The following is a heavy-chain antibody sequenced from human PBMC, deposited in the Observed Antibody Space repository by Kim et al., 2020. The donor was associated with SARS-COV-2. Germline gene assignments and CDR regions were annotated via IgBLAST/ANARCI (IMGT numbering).Heavy chain of an antibody. J-gene: IGHJ4*02. V-gene: IGHV3-7*01. CDR1: GFTFSSYW. CDR2: IKQDGSEK. D-gene: IGHD6-6*01. CDR3: ARDWGWGIAARQFDY. Sequence: GGSLRLSCAASGFTFSSYWMSWVRQAPGKGLEWVANIKQDGSEKYYVDSVKGRFTISRDNAKNSLYLQMNSLRAEDTAVYYCARDWGWGIAARQFDYWGQGTLVTVSS.